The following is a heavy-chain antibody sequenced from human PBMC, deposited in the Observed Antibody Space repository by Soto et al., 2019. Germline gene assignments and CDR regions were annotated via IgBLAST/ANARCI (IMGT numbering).Heavy chain of an antibody. V-gene: IGHV3-30*18. CDR3: AKDRSSWYFGGAFDI. J-gene: IGHJ3*02. CDR1: GFTFSSYG. Sequence: QVQLVESGGGVVQPGRSLRLSCAASGFTFSSYGMHWVRQAPGKGLEWVAVISYDGSNKYYADSVKGRFTISRDNSKNTLYLQMNSLRAEDTAVYYCAKDRSSWYFGGAFDIWGQGTMVTVSS. CDR2: ISYDGSNK. D-gene: IGHD6-13*01.